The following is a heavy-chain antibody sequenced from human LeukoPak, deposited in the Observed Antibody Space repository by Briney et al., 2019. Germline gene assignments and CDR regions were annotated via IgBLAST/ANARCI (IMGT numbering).Heavy chain of an antibody. CDR1: GYSISSGYY. D-gene: IGHD2/OR15-2a*01. V-gene: IGHV4-38-2*01. Sequence: PSETLSLTCAVSGYSISSGYYGGWTRRPPGKGLEGIGSIYHSGSTYYNPSLKSRVTISVDTSKNQFSLKLSSVTAADTAVYYCARLHSIAISGAFDIWGQGTMVTVSS. CDR2: IYHSGST. J-gene: IGHJ3*02. CDR3: ARLHSIAISGAFDI.